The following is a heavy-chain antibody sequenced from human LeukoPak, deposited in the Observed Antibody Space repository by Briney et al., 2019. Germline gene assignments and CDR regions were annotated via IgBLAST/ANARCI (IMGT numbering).Heavy chain of an antibody. CDR3: ARVSGSYSGGFDY. D-gene: IGHD1-26*01. J-gene: IGHJ4*02. CDR1: GGSISSSSYY. CDR2: IYYNGNT. V-gene: IGHV4-39*07. Sequence: SETLSLTCFVSGGSISSSSYYWGWIRQPPGKGLEWIGSIYYNGNTYYNPSLKSRVTISVDTSKNQFSLKLSSVTAADTAVYYCARVSGSYSGGFDYWGQGTLVTVSS.